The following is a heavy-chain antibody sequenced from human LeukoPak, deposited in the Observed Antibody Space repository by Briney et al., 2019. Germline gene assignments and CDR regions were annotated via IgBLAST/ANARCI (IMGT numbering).Heavy chain of an antibody. Sequence: SETLSLTCTVSGGSISSSSYYWGWIRQPPGKGLEWIGSIYYSGSTYYNPSLKSRVTISVDTSKNQFSLKLSSVTAADTAVYYCARQRSTPATSNFDYWGQGTLVTVSS. CDR2: IYYSGST. CDR1: GGSISSSSYY. CDR3: ARQRSTPATSNFDY. J-gene: IGHJ4*02. V-gene: IGHV4-39*01. D-gene: IGHD5-12*01.